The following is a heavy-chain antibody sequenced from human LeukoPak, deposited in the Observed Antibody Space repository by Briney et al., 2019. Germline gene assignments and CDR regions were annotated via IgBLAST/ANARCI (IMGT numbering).Heavy chain of an antibody. D-gene: IGHD3-10*01. V-gene: IGHV4-59*12. CDR3: AKSNGYGLVDI. CDR2: IYYSGST. J-gene: IGHJ3*02. Sequence: KSSETLSLACTVSGGSINSYYWSWIRQPPGKGLQYIGYIYYSGSTNYNPSLKSRVTISVDTSKNQFSLKLNSVTAADTAVYYCAKSNGYGLVDIWGQGTMVTVSS. CDR1: GGSINSYY.